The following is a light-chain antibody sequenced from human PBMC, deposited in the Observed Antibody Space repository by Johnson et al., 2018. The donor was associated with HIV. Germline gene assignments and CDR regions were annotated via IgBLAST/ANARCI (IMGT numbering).Light chain of an antibody. V-gene: IGLV1-51*01. CDR1: SSNIGNNY. Sequence: QSVLTQPPSVSAAPGQTVTISCSGSSSNIGNNYVSWYQQLPGTVPKLLIYDNNKRPSGIPDRFSGSKSGTSASLAISGLQSEDEADYYCAAWDDSLNGHVLGTGTKVTVL. CDR3: AAWDDSLNGHV. CDR2: DNN. J-gene: IGLJ1*01.